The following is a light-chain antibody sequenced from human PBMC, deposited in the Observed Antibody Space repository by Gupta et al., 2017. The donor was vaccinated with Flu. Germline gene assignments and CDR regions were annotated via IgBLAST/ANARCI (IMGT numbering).Light chain of an antibody. CDR1: NLGSKY. J-gene: IGLJ2*01. CDR2: HDS. Sequence: SSALTQPVSVSVSPGQAANIPCSGENLGSKYTSWYLQRPGLSPVLLIFHDSKRPSGIPERFSGSKSVDTATLTISGTQVVDEAQYFCQAWDRGRAVFGGGTKLTVL. V-gene: IGLV3-1*01. CDR3: QAWDRGRAV.